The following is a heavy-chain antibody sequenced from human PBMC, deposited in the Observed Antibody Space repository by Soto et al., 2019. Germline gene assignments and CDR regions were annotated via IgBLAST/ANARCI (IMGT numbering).Heavy chain of an antibody. CDR2: INTDGSTT. Sequence: EVQLVESGGGLVQPGGSLRLSCAASGFTFSTYWMHWVRQAPGKGLEWVSGINTDGSTTNHADSVKGRFTISRDNAKNTQYLQMNSLRAEDTAVYYCTRDSGGRDAYWGQGTLVTVSS. CDR1: GFTFSTYW. D-gene: IGHD2-15*01. CDR3: TRDSGGRDAY. J-gene: IGHJ4*02. V-gene: IGHV3-74*01.